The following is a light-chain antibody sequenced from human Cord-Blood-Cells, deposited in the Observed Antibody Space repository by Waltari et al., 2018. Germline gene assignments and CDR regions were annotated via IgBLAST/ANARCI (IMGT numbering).Light chain of an antibody. J-gene: IGLJ1*01. CDR2: DVG. CDR1: SSDVGGYNY. V-gene: IGLV2-14*01. Sequence: QSALTQPASVSGSPGQSITISCTGTSSDVGGYNYVSWYQQHPGKAPKLMIYDVGNRPSGVSSRFSGSKAGNTASLTISGLQAEDEADYYCSSYTSSSTLFGTGTKVTVL. CDR3: SSYTSSSTL.